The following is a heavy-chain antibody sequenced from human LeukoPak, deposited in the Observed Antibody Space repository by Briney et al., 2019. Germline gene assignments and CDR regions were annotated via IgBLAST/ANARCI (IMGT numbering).Heavy chain of an antibody. V-gene: IGHV4-61*09. D-gene: IGHD1-26*01. Sequence: SETLSLTCTVSGGSVSSGSYYWSWIRQPAGKGLEWIGHIYTSGGFNYNPSLRSRLTMSVDTSKNQFSLKLNSVTAADTAVYYCAGGANFFDYWGQGTLVTVSS. CDR2: IYTSGGF. CDR3: AGGANFFDY. CDR1: GGSVSSGSYY. J-gene: IGHJ4*02.